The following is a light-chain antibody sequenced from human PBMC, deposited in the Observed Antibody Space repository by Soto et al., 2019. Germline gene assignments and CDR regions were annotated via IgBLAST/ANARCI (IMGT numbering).Light chain of an antibody. CDR1: SSDFCGCNY. CDR2: DVS. CDR3: RSDTSSXSLV. J-gene: IGLJ1*01. V-gene: IGLV2-14*01. Sequence: QSFLAQPASVSGSPVQSITISCTGTSSDFCGCNYFSWYQQHPGRAPKVLIDDVSNRPAGVSDRFSGSRSGNTASLTISGLHSEDEADYYCRSDTSSXSLVFGTGTKVXV.